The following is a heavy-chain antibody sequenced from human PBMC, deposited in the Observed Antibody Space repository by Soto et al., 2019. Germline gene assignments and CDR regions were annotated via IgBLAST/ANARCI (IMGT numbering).Heavy chain of an antibody. V-gene: IGHV4-39*01. CDR3: ARHTVIAAAAPGRY. CDR1: GGSIRSGGYY. Sequence: SETLSLTCSVSGGSIRSGGYYWGWIRQPPGMGLEWIGSFYYSGSTYSNPSLKSRVTISVDTSKNQFLLKLSSVTAADTAVYYCARHTVIAAAAPGRYWGQGTLVTVSS. J-gene: IGHJ4*02. CDR2: FYYSGST. D-gene: IGHD6-13*01.